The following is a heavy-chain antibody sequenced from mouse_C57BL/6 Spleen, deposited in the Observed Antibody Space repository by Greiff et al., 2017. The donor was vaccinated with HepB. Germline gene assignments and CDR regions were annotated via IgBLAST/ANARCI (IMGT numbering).Heavy chain of an antibody. J-gene: IGHJ2*01. V-gene: IGHV1-15*01. CDR3: TREGIYYDYDD. CDR2: IDPETGGT. Sequence: VKLVESGAELVRPGASVTLSCTASGYTFTDYEMHWVKQTPVHGLEWIGAIDPETGGTAYNQKFKGKAILTADKASSTAYMELRSLTSEDSAVYYCTREGIYYDYDDWGQGTTLTVSS. D-gene: IGHD2-4*01. CDR1: GYTFTDYE.